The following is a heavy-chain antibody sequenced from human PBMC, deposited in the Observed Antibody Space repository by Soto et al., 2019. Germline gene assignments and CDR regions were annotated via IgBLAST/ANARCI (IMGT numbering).Heavy chain of an antibody. CDR3: ARDDVLCDGGRCYGVPLAV. CDR2: IQSGGPT. CDR1: GFTVSSKY. J-gene: IGHJ6*04. V-gene: IGHV3-66*01. D-gene: IGHD2-15*01. Sequence: GGSLRLSCAASGFTVSSKYMSGVRQAPGKGLEWVSLIQSGGPTYYADSMKGRFTISRDTSENTVHLQMDSLRAEDTDVYYCARDDVLCDGGRCYGVPLAVWGKGTTVTVSS.